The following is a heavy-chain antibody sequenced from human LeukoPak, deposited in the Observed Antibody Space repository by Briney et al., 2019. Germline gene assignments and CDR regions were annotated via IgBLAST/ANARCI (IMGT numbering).Heavy chain of an antibody. V-gene: IGHV4-59*01. Sequence: SETLSLTCTVSGDSISSYYWSWIRQPPGKGLEWIGYIYYSGSTNYNPSLKSRVTISVDTSKNQFSLKLSSVTAADTAVYYCVRDYGDYLTDYWGQGTLVTVSS. CDR2: IYYSGST. J-gene: IGHJ4*02. CDR3: VRDYGDYLTDY. CDR1: GDSISSYY. D-gene: IGHD4-17*01.